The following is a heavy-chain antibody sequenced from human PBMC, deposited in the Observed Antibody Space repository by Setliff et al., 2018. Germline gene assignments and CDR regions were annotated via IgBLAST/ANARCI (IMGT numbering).Heavy chain of an antibody. Sequence: GESLKISCKGSGHTFTNYWIAWVRQMPGKGLEYMGIIYPADSDTRYSPSFQGQVTMSADKSINTAYLQWSSLKASDTAMYYCARLGAPASHDAFDIWGQGTMVTVSS. CDR3: ARLGAPASHDAFDI. CDR1: GHTFTNYW. J-gene: IGHJ3*02. CDR2: IYPADSDT. D-gene: IGHD6-25*01. V-gene: IGHV5-51*01.